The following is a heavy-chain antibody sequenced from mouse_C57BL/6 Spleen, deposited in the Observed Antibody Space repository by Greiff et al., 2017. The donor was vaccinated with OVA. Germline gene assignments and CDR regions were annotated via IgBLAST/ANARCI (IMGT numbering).Heavy chain of an antibody. Sequence: VQPQQSGPELVKPGASVKMSCKASGYTFTDYYMHWVKQKPGKGLEWIGEIYPGGGNTYYNEKFKGKATLTADTSSSTAYMQLSSLTSEDSAVYFCAREAYWGQGTLVTVSA. CDR3: REAY. CDR2: YPGGGNTY. J-gene: IGHJ3*01. CDR1: YTFTDYYM. V-gene: IGHV1-83*01.